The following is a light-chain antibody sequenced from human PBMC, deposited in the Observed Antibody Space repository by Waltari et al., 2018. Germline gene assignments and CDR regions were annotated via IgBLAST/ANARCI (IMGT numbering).Light chain of an antibody. CDR2: EVS. J-gene: IGLJ1*01. V-gene: IGLV2-8*01. CDR3: SSYAGSTTYYI. CDR1: SSDIGGYNR. Sequence: QAALTQPPSMSGSPGQSVTISCTGTSSDIGGYNRVSWYQQHPGKAPKLMIYEVSPRPSGVSDLFSGSQSGNTASLTISGLQAEDEADYYCSSYAGSTTYYIFGAGTRLTVL.